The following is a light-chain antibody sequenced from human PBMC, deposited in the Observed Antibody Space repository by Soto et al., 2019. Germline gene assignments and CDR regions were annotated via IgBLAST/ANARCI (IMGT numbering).Light chain of an antibody. CDR3: QQYHNLWT. V-gene: IGKV3-15*01. CDR1: HYVYSN. Sequence: VMTQAPATLSVSPREIATLSFTASHYVYSNVAVFQHRPGQAPRLLIYRASTRATGTPARFSGSGSGTEFTLTITSLQSEDFALYYCQQYHNLWTFGQGTKVDIK. J-gene: IGKJ1*01. CDR2: RAS.